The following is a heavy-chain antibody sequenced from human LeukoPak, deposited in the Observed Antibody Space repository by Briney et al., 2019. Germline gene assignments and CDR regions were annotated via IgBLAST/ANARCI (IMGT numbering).Heavy chain of an antibody. Sequence: PGGSLRLSCAASGFTFSDYYMSWIRQAPGKGLEWVSYISSSGSTIYYADSVKGRFTISRDNAKNSLYLQMNSLRAEDTAVYHCASCRPTYYYDSSPAYWGQGTLVTVSS. V-gene: IGHV3-11*01. CDR1: GFTFSDYY. D-gene: IGHD3-22*01. CDR3: ASCRPTYYYDSSPAY. J-gene: IGHJ4*02. CDR2: ISSSGSTI.